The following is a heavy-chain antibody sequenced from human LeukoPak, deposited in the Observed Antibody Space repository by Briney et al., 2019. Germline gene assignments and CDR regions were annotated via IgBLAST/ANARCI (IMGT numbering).Heavy chain of an antibody. CDR1: GFAYSSSC. V-gene: IGHV3-74*01. CDR3: ARDLSHTFDY. Sequence: PGGPLRLSCAASGFAYSSSCMLWVPQAPGKGLVWCSRINSVEAYTNYADSGKGRFTISRDNAKNTLYLQMNSLRAEDTALYYCARDLSHTFDYWGQGTLVTVSS. CDR2: INSVEAYT. J-gene: IGHJ4*02.